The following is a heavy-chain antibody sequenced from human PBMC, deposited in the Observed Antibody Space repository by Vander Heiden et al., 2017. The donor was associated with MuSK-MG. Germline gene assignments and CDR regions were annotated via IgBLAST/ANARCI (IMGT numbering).Heavy chain of an antibody. D-gene: IGHD3-10*01. CDR2: LSGSGDTT. Sequence: EVQLLESGGGLVQPGGSLRPPCVASGFIFRSYDMNWLRQAPGKGLEWVSTLSGSGDTTYSADSVKGRFSISRDNSKNTLYLQMNSLRAEDTAIYYCAKVGYYFGSGNYRPFDYWGQGTLVTVSS. CDR3: AKVGYYFGSGNYRPFDY. CDR1: GFIFRSYD. V-gene: IGHV3-23*01. J-gene: IGHJ4*02.